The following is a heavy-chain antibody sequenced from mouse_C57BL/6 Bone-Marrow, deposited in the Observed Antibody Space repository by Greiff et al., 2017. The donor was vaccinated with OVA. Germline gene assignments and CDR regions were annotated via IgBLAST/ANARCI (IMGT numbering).Heavy chain of an antibody. CDR3: AWRYYSDY. Sequence: EVQLQESGPELVKPGDSVKISCKASGYSFTGYFMNWVMQSHGKSLEWIGRINPYNGDTFYNQKFKGKATLTVDKSSSTAHMELRSLTSEDSAVYYCAWRYYSDYWGQGTTLTVSS. V-gene: IGHV1-20*01. CDR1: GYSFTGYF. CDR2: INPYNGDT. J-gene: IGHJ2*01.